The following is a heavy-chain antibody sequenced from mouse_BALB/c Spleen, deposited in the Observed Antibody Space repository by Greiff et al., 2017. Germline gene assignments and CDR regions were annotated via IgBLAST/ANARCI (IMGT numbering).Heavy chain of an antibody. CDR3: ARHYYGSSYPY. J-gene: IGHJ3*01. CDR2: ISSGGGST. D-gene: IGHD1-1*01. CDR1: GFAFSSYD. Sequence: EVMLVESGGGLVKPGGSLKLSCAASGFAFSSYDMSWVRQTPEKRLEWVAYISSGGGSTYYPDTVKGRFTISRDNAKNTLYLQMSSLKSEDTAMYYCARHYYGSSYPYWGQGTLVTVSA. V-gene: IGHV5-12-1*01.